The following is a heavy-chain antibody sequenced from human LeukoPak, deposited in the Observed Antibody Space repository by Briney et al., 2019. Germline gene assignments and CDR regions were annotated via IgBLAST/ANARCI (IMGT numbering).Heavy chain of an antibody. D-gene: IGHD2-15*01. J-gene: IGHJ4*02. CDR2: INHSGRT. V-gene: IGHV4-34*01. CDR3: ARDLRYCSGGSCLPDY. CDR1: GGSFSGYY. Sequence: SETLSLTCAVYGGSFSGYYWSCIRQPPGKGLEWIGEINHSGRTNYNPSLKSRVTISVDTSKNQFSLKLSSVTAADTAVYYCARDLRYCSGGSCLPDYWGQGTLVTVSS.